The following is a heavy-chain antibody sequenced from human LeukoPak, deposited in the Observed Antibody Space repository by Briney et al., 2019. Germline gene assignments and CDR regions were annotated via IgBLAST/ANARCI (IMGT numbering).Heavy chain of an antibody. V-gene: IGHV3-23*01. CDR3: AELGITMIGGV. D-gene: IGHD3-10*02. J-gene: IGHJ6*04. CDR1: GFTFSIYG. Sequence: PGGSLRLSCAASGFTFSIYGMSWVRQAPGKGLEWVSAISGNGGSTYYADSVKGRFTISRDNSKNTLYLQMNSLRAEDTAVYYCAELGITMIGGVWGKGTTVTISS. CDR2: ISGNGGST.